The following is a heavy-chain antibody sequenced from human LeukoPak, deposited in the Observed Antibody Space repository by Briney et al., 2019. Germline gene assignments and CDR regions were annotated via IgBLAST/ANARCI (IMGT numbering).Heavy chain of an antibody. CDR2: ISSSSSYI. J-gene: IGHJ3*02. V-gene: IGHV3-21*01. Sequence: PGGSLRLSCAASGFTFSSYSMNWVRQAPGKGLEWVSSISSSSSYIYYADSVKGRFIISRDNAKNSLYLQMNSLRAEDTAVYYCARDLGCSGGSCYCAFDIWGQGTMVTVSS. CDR1: GFTFSSYS. D-gene: IGHD2-15*01. CDR3: ARDLGCSGGSCYCAFDI.